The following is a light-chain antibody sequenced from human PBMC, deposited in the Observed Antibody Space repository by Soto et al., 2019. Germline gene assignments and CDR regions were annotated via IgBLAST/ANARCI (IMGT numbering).Light chain of an antibody. CDR1: SSDVGAHNY. CDR3: CTWGGSSV. J-gene: IGLJ1*01. V-gene: IGLV2-11*01. Sequence: SALTQPRSVSGSPGQSVTISCTGTSSDVGAHNYVSWYQQHPGKAPKLMISYVTKRPSGVPARFSGSKSGNTASLTISGLQAEDEADYYCCTWGGSSVFGTGTKVTVL. CDR2: YVT.